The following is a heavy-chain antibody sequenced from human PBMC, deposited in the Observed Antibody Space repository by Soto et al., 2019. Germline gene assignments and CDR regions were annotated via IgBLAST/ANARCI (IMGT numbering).Heavy chain of an antibody. CDR1: GYTFTSHG. CDR2: ISVDNGDT. V-gene: IGHV1-18*04. CDR3: ARRLGGYFDY. J-gene: IGHJ4*02. Sequence: QVQLVQSGAEVKKPGASVRVSCTASGYTFTSHGIGWVRQAPGQGLQWMGWISVDNGDTNYAQKFQGRVTMSTDTSTSTAYMELRSLRSDDTAVYYCARRLGGYFDYWGQGTLVTVSS. D-gene: IGHD1-26*01.